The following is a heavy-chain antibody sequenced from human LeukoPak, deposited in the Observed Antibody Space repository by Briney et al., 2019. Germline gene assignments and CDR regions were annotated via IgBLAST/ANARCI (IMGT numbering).Heavy chain of an antibody. CDR1: GYTFTGYY. Sequence: ASVKVSCKASGYTFTGYYMHWVRQAPGQGREGMGGIDPNSGGTNYAQKFQGRVTMTRDTSISTAYMELSRLRSHDTGVYYCARASSGYDFWSGYYNYYYGMDVWGQGTPVTVSS. V-gene: IGHV1-2*02. CDR3: ARASSGYDFWSGYYNYYYGMDV. CDR2: IDPNSGGT. J-gene: IGHJ6*02. D-gene: IGHD3-3*01.